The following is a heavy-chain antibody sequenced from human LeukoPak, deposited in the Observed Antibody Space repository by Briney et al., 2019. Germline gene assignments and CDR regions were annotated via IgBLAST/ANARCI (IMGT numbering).Heavy chain of an antibody. Sequence: GGSLRLSCAASGFTFSGYSMNWVRQAPGKGLEWVSSISSSSSYIYYADSVKGRFTISRDNAKNSLYLQMNSLRAEDTAVYYCASQYCGGDCYNYWGQGTLVTVSS. CDR2: ISSSSSYI. CDR3: ASQYCGGDCYNY. V-gene: IGHV3-21*01. J-gene: IGHJ4*02. CDR1: GFTFSGYS. D-gene: IGHD2-21*02.